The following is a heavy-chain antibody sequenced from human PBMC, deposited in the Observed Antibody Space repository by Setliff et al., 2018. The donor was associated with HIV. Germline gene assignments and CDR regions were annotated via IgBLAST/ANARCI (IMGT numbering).Heavy chain of an antibody. D-gene: IGHD4-17*01. J-gene: IGHJ6*02. CDR3: ARTVHGVNDPYYYYYGMDV. CDR1: GGTFSSYA. CDR2: MNPNSGNT. Sequence: ASVKVSCKAYGGTFSSYAITWVRQATGQGLEWMGWMNPNSGNTGYAQKFQGRVTITGDTSASTAYMELRSLRSDDTAVYYCARTVHGVNDPYYYYYGMDVWGQGTTVTVSS. V-gene: IGHV1-8*01.